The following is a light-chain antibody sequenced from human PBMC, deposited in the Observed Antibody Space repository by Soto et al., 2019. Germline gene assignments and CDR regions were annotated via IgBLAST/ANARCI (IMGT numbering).Light chain of an antibody. V-gene: IGKV1-5*03. CDR3: QQYILYAS. J-gene: IGKJ2*01. CDR2: KAS. CDR1: QSISSW. Sequence: DIQMTQSPSTLSASVGDRVTITCRASQSISSWLAWYQQKPGKAPKLLIYKASTLESGVPSRFSGSGSGTEFTLTISSLQPDDFATCYCQQYILYASFGQGTKLEIK.